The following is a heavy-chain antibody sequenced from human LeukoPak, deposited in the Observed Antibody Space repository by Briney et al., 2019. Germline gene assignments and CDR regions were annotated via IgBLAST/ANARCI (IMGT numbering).Heavy chain of an antibody. J-gene: IGHJ4*02. CDR1: GFTFSSYA. V-gene: IGHV3-23*01. Sequence: GGSMRLSCAASGFTFSSYAMSWVRQAPGKGLEWVSAISGSGSSTYYADSVKGRFTISRDNSKNTLYLQMNSLRAEDTAVYYCAAPRLYYDFWSGYYWGQGTLVTVSS. D-gene: IGHD3-3*01. CDR2: ISGSGSST. CDR3: AAPRLYYDFWSGYY.